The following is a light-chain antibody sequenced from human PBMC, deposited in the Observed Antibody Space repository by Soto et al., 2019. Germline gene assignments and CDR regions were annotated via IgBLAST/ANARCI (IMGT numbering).Light chain of an antibody. CDR3: QQYNSYSIT. Sequence: GDRVTITCRASQSIRYYLAWYQQMPGKAPKLLIYDASSLESGVPSRFSGSGSGTEFTLTISSLQPDDFATYYCQQYNSYSITFGQGTRLEIK. V-gene: IGKV1-5*01. CDR2: DAS. J-gene: IGKJ5*01. CDR1: QSIRYY.